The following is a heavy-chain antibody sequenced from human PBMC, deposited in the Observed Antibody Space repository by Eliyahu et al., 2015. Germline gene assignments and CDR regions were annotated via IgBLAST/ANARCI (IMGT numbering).Heavy chain of an antibody. CDR3: ARHFRSRGSIAARSYYFDY. CDR2: IYYSGST. Sequence: QVQLQESGPGLVKPSETLSLTCTVSGGSISSYYWSWIRQPPGKGLEWIGYIYYSGSTNYNPPLKSRVTISVDTSKNQFSLKLSSVTAADTAVYYCARHFRSRGSIAARSYYFDYWGQGTLVTVSS. J-gene: IGHJ4*02. CDR1: GGSISSYY. V-gene: IGHV4-59*08. D-gene: IGHD6-6*01.